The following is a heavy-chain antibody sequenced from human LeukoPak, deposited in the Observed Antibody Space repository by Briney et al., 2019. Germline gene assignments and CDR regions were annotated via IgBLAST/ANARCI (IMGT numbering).Heavy chain of an antibody. J-gene: IGHJ6*02. CDR2: IYYSGST. V-gene: IGHV4-59*13. D-gene: IGHD2-2*01. CDR1: GYSSSRYY. Sequence: SATPPSKCRVAGYSSSRYYWIWIRQPPGNVLARTGEIYYSGSTNYNPSLKSRVTISVDTSKNQFSLKLSSVTAADTAVYYCARGVPAAISYYYFGMDVWGQGTMVTVSS. CDR3: ARGVPAAISYYYFGMDV.